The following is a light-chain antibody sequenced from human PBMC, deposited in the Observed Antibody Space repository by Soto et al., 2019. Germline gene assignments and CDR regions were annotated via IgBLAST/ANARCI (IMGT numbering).Light chain of an antibody. CDR2: DAS. J-gene: IGKJ4*01. V-gene: IGKV3-11*01. CDR3: QQRSNWPPVT. CDR1: QSVSSY. Sequence: EIVLTQSPATLSLSPGERATLSCRASQSVSSYLAWYQQKPGQAPRLLIYDASNRATGIPDRFSGSGSGTDFTLTISSLEPDDSAVYYCQQRSNWPPVTFGGGTKVEMK.